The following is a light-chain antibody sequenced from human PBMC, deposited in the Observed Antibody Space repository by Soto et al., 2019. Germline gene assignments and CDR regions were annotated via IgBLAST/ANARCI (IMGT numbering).Light chain of an antibody. CDR1: QSMSSW. CDR3: QQYNSYSA. Sequence: DIQMTQSPSTLSASVGDRVTITCRASQSMSSWLAWYQQKPGKAPKVLIYKASSLESGVPSRFSGSGSGTEFTLTISSLQPDDFATYYCQQYNSYSAFGQGTKVEIK. CDR2: KAS. V-gene: IGKV1-5*03. J-gene: IGKJ1*01.